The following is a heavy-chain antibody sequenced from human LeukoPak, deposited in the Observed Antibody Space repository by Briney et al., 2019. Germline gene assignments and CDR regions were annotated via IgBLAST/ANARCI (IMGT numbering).Heavy chain of an antibody. Sequence: PGGSLRLSCAASGFAFSSYWMSWVRQAPGKGLEWVASVNQDESEKSYVDSVKGRFTISRDNAKNSLYLQMNSLRAEDTVVYYCARDPMGSYYYYYGMDVWGKGTTVTVSS. CDR1: GFAFSSYW. CDR3: ARDPMGSYYYYYGMDV. V-gene: IGHV3-7*01. D-gene: IGHD5-24*01. J-gene: IGHJ6*04. CDR2: VNQDESEK.